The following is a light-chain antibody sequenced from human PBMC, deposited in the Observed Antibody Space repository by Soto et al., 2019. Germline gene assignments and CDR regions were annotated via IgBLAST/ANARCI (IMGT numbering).Light chain of an antibody. CDR1: QNIRGNE. Sequence: VLTQSPGTLSLSPGERTTLSCRASQNIRGNELAWYQQKPGQPPSLLIYRGSSRAPGIPDSFSGRGSGTEFTLTISSLEHEDFAVYYCQDYGTSAPWTFGQGTRVEIK. J-gene: IGKJ1*01. V-gene: IGKV3-20*01. CDR2: RGS. CDR3: QDYGTSAPWT.